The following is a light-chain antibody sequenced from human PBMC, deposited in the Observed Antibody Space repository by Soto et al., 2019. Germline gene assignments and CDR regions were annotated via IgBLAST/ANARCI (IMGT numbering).Light chain of an antibody. J-gene: IGLJ1*01. CDR3: CSSGGSPTYV. CDR1: SSNVGSYKL. Sequence: QSVLTQPASVSGSPGQSITISCTGTSSNVGSYKLVSWYQQHPGKAPKLMMFEVNKRPSGVSNRFSGSKSGNTADLTISGLKVEDEADDYCCSSGGSPTYVFGTGTKVTVL. CDR2: EVN. V-gene: IGLV2-23*02.